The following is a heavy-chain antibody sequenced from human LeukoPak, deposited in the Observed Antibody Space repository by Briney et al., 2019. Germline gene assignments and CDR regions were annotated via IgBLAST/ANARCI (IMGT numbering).Heavy chain of an antibody. V-gene: IGHV1-18*01. J-gene: IGHJ4*02. CDR2: ISPYNGNT. Sequence: ASVKVSCKASDYTFTSYGISWLRQAPGQGLEWMGWISPYNGNTNYAQNLQGRITMTTDTCTTTAYMELRSLRSEDTAVYYCARGGIPIRFLEWLAAYYFDYWGQGTLVTVSS. D-gene: IGHD3-3*01. CDR1: DYTFTSYG. CDR3: ARGGIPIRFLEWLAAYYFDY.